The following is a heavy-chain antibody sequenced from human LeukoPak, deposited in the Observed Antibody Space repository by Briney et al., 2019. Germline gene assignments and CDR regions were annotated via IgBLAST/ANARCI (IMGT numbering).Heavy chain of an antibody. CDR1: GFTFRTDW. V-gene: IGHV3-74*01. Sequence: GGSLRLSCAASGFTFRTDWMNWVRQAPGKGLVWVSRISSDGRSTYYADSVKGRFTISRDNAKNTVYLQMNSLRAEDTAVYYCASDDYWGQGTLVAVSS. CDR2: ISSDGRST. CDR3: ASDDY. J-gene: IGHJ4*02.